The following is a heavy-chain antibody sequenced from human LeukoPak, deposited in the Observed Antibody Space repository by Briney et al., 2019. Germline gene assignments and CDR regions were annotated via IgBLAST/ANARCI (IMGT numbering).Heavy chain of an antibody. D-gene: IGHD1-26*01. CDR1: GYTFTSYD. V-gene: IGHV1-8*01. J-gene: IGHJ3*02. CDR3: VMISKRSGSYSPMIVFDI. CDR2: MKPNSGDI. Sequence: ASVKVSCKASGYTFTSYDINWVRQATGQGLEWMGWMKPNSGDIGYAQKFQGRAPMTRDSSTRKVNMELSSMRSGAAAEYNCVMISKRSGSYSPMIVFDIWGKGTM.